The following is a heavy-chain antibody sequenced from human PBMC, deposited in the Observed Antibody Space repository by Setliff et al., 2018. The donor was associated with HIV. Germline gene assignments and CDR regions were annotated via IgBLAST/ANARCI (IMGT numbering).Heavy chain of an antibody. CDR2: IYTTGST. CDR3: ARHDITLVRGLV. D-gene: IGHD3-10*01. CDR1: GGSMSTHY. J-gene: IGHJ6*02. Sequence: SETLSLTCTVSGGSMSTHYWSWIRQTPGKGLEWIGHIYTTGSTHYNPSLRSRVTISVDTSKNLFSLKVNSVTAADTAVYYCARHDITLVRGLVWGQGTTVTVSS. V-gene: IGHV4-59*08.